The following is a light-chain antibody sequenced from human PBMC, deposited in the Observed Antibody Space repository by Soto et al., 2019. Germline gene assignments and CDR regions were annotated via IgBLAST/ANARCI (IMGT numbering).Light chain of an antibody. CDR1: QSVGSNY. V-gene: IGKV3-20*01. J-gene: IGKJ5*01. CDR2: GAS. CDR3: HQHSGSPPPT. Sequence: EIVLTQSPGTLSLSPGERATLSCRASQSVGSNYFAWYQQKPAQAPRLLIYGASSRAAGVPDRFSGSGSGTAFPLTISSLEPADVAVYYCHQHSGSPPPTFGQGTRLE.